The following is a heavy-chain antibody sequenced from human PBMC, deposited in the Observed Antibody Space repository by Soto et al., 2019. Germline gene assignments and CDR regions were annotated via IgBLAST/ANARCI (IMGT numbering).Heavy chain of an antibody. CDR2: ISYDGTNK. CDR1: GFTFSDFA. CDR3: TRGLLTDYFDY. Sequence: PGGSLRLSCAASGFTFSDFAMHWVRQAPGKGLEWVAVISYDGTNKFCAEFAKGRFTISRDNSKNTLYLQMNSLRNDDTAVYYCTRGLLTDYFDYWGQGALVTVSS. V-gene: IGHV3-30-3*01. J-gene: IGHJ4*02.